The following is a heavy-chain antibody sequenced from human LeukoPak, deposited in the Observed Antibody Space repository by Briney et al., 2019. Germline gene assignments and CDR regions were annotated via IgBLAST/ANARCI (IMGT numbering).Heavy chain of an antibody. Sequence: SKTLSLTCTVSGGSISSYYWSWIRQPPGKGLEWIGYIYTSGSTNYNPSLKSRVTISVDTSKNQSSLKLSSVTAADTAVYYCASGADAFDIWGQGTMVTVSS. D-gene: IGHD3-10*01. V-gene: IGHV4-4*09. CDR2: IYTSGST. CDR1: GGSISSYY. J-gene: IGHJ3*02. CDR3: ASGADAFDI.